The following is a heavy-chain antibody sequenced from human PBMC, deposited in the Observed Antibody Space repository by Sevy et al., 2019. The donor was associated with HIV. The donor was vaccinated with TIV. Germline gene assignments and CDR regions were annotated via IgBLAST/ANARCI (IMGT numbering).Heavy chain of an antibody. J-gene: IGHJ5*02. Sequence: GGSLRLSCTASEFTFRNYAMNWVRQAPGKGLEWVANIKPDGSNKYYVGSLKGRFTIYRDNAKNSLYLEMNNLGAEDTAVYYCARVIDYGELGNWFDPWGQGTLVTVSS. CDR1: EFTFRNYA. CDR2: IKPDGSNK. CDR3: ARVIDYGELGNWFDP. V-gene: IGHV3-7*01. D-gene: IGHD4-17*01.